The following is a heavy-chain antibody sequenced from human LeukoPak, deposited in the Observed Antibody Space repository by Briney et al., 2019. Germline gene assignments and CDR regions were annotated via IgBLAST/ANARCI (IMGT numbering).Heavy chain of an antibody. CDR3: TRVPPGGYSYGAADS. CDR1: GASINSHY. CDR2: MYYTGST. J-gene: IGHJ4*02. Sequence: PSETLSLTCTVSGASINSHYWSWMRQPPGKGLELIGYMYYTGSTNYNPSLKSRATISLDTSRSHFSLNLNSVTAADTAVYYCTRVPPGGYSYGAADSWGQGTLVIVSS. D-gene: IGHD5-18*01. V-gene: IGHV4-59*11.